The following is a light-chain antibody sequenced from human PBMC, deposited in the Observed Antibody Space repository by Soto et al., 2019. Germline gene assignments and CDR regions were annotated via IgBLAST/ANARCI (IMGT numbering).Light chain of an antibody. V-gene: IGLV2-14*01. CDR1: NSDIGSYNY. J-gene: IGLJ2*01. CDR2: DVT. Sequence: QSALTQPASVSGSPGQSITISCTGANSDIGSYNYVSWYQQHPGKAPKLLIYDVTKWPSGVSNRFSGSKSGNTGSLTISGLQAEDEADYYCSSYASASTLVFGGGTKLTVL. CDR3: SSYASASTLV.